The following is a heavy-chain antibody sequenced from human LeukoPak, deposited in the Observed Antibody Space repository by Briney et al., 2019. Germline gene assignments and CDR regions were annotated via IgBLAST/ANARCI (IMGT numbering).Heavy chain of an antibody. CDR3: AELGITMIGGV. D-gene: IGHD3-10*02. V-gene: IGHV3-21*01. CDR2: ITSSSSYI. Sequence: GGSLRLSCAASGFIFSSYNMNWVRQAPGKGPEWVSSITSSSSYIYYADSVKGRFTVSRDNAKNSLYLQMNSLRAEDTAVYYCAELGITMIGGVWGKGTTVTISS. J-gene: IGHJ6*04. CDR1: GFIFSSYN.